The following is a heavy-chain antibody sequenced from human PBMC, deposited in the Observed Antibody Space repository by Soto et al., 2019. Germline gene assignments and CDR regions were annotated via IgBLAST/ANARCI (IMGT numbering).Heavy chain of an antibody. Sequence: ASVKVSCKASGYTFTSYGISWVRQAPGQGLEWMGWISAHNGNTNYAQKLQGRVTMTTDTSTSTAYMELRSLRSDDTAVYYCASNVRGYSYGSYYYYYYMDVWGKGTTVTVSS. CDR3: ASNVRGYSYGSYYYYYYMDV. D-gene: IGHD5-18*01. V-gene: IGHV1-18*01. J-gene: IGHJ6*03. CDR2: ISAHNGNT. CDR1: GYTFTSYG.